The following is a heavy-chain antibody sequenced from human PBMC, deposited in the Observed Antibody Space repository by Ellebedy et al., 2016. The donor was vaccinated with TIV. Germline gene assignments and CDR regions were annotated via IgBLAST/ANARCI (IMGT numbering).Heavy chain of an antibody. Sequence: GESLKTSCAASGFHFDDYTMHWVRQAPGKGLEWVSLIRWNGGSLYYADSVKGRFTISRYNSKNSLFLQMNSLKSEDTALYYCVKEKERRRYRNGTPNFGHWGQGTLVTVSS. CDR3: VKEKERRRYRNGTPNFGH. V-gene: IGHV3-43*01. J-gene: IGHJ4*02. D-gene: IGHD5-18*01. CDR2: IRWNGGSL. CDR1: GFHFDDYT.